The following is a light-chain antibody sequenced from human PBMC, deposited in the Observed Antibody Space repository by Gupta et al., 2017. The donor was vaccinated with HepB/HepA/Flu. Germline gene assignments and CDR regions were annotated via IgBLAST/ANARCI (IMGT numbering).Light chain of an antibody. CDR2: DVR. Sequence: QSALTQPASVSGSPGQSITISCTDNSTDFGGYNYVSWYQQHPGKAPKLMIYDVRNRPSGVSNRFSGSKSGNTASLTISGLQAEDEADYYCISYRSSGTSYVLGPGTKVTVL. V-gene: IGLV2-14*03. CDR1: STDFGGYNY. CDR3: ISYRSSGTSYV. J-gene: IGLJ1*01.